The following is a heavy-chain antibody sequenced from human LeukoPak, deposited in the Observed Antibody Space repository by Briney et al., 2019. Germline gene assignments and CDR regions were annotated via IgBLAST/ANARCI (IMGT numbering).Heavy chain of an antibody. D-gene: IGHD2-2*01. Sequence: GGSLRLSCAASGFTFSSYWMHWVRQAPGKGLVWVSRINSDGSSTSYADSVKGRFTISRDNAKNTLYLQMNSLRAEDTVVYYCARSYCSSTSCYRLLDYWGQGTLVTVSS. CDR2: INSDGSST. V-gene: IGHV3-74*01. J-gene: IGHJ4*02. CDR3: ARSYCSSTSCYRLLDY. CDR1: GFTFSSYW.